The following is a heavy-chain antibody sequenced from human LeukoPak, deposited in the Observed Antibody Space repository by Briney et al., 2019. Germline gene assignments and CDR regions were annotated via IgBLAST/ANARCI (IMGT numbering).Heavy chain of an antibody. CDR1: GFTFSSYG. Sequence: GGSLRLSCAASGFTFSSYGMHWVRQAPGKGLEWVAVISYDGSNKYYADSVKGRFTISRDNSKNTLYLQMNSLRAEDTAVYYCAKGPSGSGSFIIFHWGQGTLVTVSS. V-gene: IGHV3-30*18. J-gene: IGHJ4*02. D-gene: IGHD1-26*01. CDR2: ISYDGSNK. CDR3: AKGPSGSGSFIIFH.